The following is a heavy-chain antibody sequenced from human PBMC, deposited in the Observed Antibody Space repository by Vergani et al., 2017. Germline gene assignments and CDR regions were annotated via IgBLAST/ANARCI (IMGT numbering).Heavy chain of an antibody. D-gene: IGHD5-24*01. CDR1: GASISSYF. CDR3: ARDQWDDDGPRGWFAP. CDR2: VHTDGTA. J-gene: IGHJ5*02. V-gene: IGHV4-4*07. Sequence: QVQLQESGPGLVKPSETLSLTCNVSGASISSYFWSWIRQPAGKGLEWLGRVHTDGTAYYNPSLRTRVRLSADLSQSQFSLKMTSLTAADTAVYFCARDQWDDDGPRGWFAPWGQGILVTVSS.